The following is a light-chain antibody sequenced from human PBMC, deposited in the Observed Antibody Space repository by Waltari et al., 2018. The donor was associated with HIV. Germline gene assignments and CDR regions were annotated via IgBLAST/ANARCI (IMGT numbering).Light chain of an antibody. V-gene: IGLV3-1*01. CDR2: QDR. CDR1: TLGNNY. J-gene: IGLJ2*01. CDR3: QAWDSNTGI. Sequence: SYDLTQPPSVSVSPGQTANITCSGDTLGNNYVSWYQQKPGQSPILVIFQDRKRPLGIPGRFSGSTTGNTATLTIGGTQAVDEADYFCQAWDSNTGIFGGGTKLTVL.